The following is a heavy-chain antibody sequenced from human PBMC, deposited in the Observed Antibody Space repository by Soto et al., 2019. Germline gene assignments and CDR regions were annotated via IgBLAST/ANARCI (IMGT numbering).Heavy chain of an antibody. CDR1: GFTFDDYA. Sequence: GGSLRLSCAASGFTFDDYAMHWVRQVPGKGLEWVSGINWNSGSIGYADSVKGRFAISRDNAKNSLHLQMNSLRAEDTAFYYCVKDESINWYSGHFRHWGQGTLVNVS. CDR2: INWNSGSI. CDR3: VKDESINWYSGHFRH. V-gene: IGHV3-9*01. D-gene: IGHD6-13*01. J-gene: IGHJ1*01.